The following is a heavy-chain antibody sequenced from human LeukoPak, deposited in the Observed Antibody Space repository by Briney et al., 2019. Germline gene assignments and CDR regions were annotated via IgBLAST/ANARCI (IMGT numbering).Heavy chain of an antibody. CDR2: IGRGSDWT. V-gene: IGHV3-23*01. Sequence: GGSLRLPCAASGFTFSNHAMAWVRQAPGRGLEWVSSIGRGSDWTLFADSVKGRFTISRDNSKNTLYLQMNSLRAEDTAVYYCARGTVVPAAPLYYYYYMDVWGKGTTVTVSS. J-gene: IGHJ6*03. D-gene: IGHD2-2*01. CDR3: ARGTVVPAAPLYYYYYMDV. CDR1: GFTFSNHA.